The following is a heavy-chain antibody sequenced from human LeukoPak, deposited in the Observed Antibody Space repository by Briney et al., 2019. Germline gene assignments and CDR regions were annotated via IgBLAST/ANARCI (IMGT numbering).Heavy chain of an antibody. J-gene: IGHJ5*02. Sequence: SETLSLTCAVYGGSFSGYYWSWIRQPPGKGLEWIGEINHSGSTNYNPPLKSRVTISVDTSKNQFSLKLSSVTAADTAVYYCARDQYYGSGSYQNWFDPWGQGTLVTVSS. CDR3: ARDQYYGSGSYQNWFDP. CDR2: INHSGST. D-gene: IGHD3-10*01. CDR1: GGSFSGYY. V-gene: IGHV4-34*01.